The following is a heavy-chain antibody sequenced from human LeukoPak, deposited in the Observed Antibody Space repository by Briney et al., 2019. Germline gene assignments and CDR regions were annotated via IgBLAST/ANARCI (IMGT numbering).Heavy chain of an antibody. Sequence: KAGGPLRLSCAASGFTSSDYYMPWIRQPPGKGPEWISYISSSGGTTTYVDSVKGRFTISRDNAKYSLYLQMNSLRADDTAVYYCARSNYYTVDVWGQGTAVTVSS. CDR1: GFTSSDYY. V-gene: IGHV3-11*01. CDR3: ARSNYYTVDV. CDR2: ISSSGGTT. J-gene: IGHJ6*02.